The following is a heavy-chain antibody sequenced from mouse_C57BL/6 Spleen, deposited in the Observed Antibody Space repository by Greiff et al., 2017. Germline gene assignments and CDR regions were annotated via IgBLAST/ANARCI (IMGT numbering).Heavy chain of an antibody. V-gene: IGHV1-4*01. Sequence: QVQLQQSGAELARPGASVKMSCKASGYTFTSYTMHWVKQRPGQGLEWIGYINPSSGYTKYNQKFKDKATWTADKSSSTAYMQLSSLTSEDSAVYYCARSNWDKYFDVWGTGTTVTVAS. J-gene: IGHJ1*03. CDR2: INPSSGYT. CDR3: ARSNWDKYFDV. CDR1: GYTFTSYT. D-gene: IGHD4-1*01.